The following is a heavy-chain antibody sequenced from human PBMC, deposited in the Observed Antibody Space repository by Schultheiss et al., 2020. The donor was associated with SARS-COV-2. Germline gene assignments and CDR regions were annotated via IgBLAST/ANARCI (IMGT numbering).Heavy chain of an antibody. V-gene: IGHV4-59*10. CDR2: IYYSGST. CDR3: ASTSSSSVSAYYYYGMDV. J-gene: IGHJ6*02. D-gene: IGHD6-6*01. CDR1: GGSFSGYY. Sequence: LSLTCAVYGGSFSGYYWSWIRQPAGKGLEWIGSIYYSGSTYYNPSLKSRVTISVDKSKNQFSLKLSSVTAADTAVYYCASTSSSSVSAYYYYGMDVWGQGTTVTVSS.